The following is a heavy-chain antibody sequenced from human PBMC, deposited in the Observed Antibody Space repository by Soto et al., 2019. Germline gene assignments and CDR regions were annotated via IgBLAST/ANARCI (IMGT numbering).Heavy chain of an antibody. CDR1: GDSVSSNSAA. Sequence: QVQLQQSGPGLVKPSQTLSLTCAISGDSVSSNSAAWNWIRQSPSRGLEWLGRTYYRSKWYNDYAVSVKSRITINPDTSKNQFSLQLNSVTPEDTAVYYCARDGKAARPGGVFDYYYYMDVWGKGTTVTVSS. CDR2: TYYRSKWYN. D-gene: IGHD6-6*01. V-gene: IGHV6-1*01. CDR3: ARDGKAARPGGVFDYYYYMDV. J-gene: IGHJ6*03.